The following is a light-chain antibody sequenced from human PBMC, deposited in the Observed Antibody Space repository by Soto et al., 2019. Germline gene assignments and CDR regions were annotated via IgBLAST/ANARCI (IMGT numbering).Light chain of an antibody. J-gene: IGKJ4*01. Sequence: EIVLTQSPATLSLSPGERATLSCRASQSVSSSLAWYQQKPGQAPRLLIYETSNRATGIPARFSGSGSGTDFTLTISSLEPEDFAVYYCQQRSNWPLTFGGGTKVEIK. V-gene: IGKV3-11*01. CDR1: QSVSSS. CDR3: QQRSNWPLT. CDR2: ETS.